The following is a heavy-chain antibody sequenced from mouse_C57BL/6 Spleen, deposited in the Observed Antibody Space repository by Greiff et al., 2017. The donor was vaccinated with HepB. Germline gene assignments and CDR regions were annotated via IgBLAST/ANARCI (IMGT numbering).Heavy chain of an antibody. V-gene: IGHV1-82*01. CDR3: ARKGIYYDFDY. CDR2: IYPGDGDT. Sequence: VQLQQSGPELVKPGASVKISCKASGYAFSSSWMNWVKQRPGKGLEWIGRIYPGDGDTNYNGKFKGKATLTADKSSSTAYMQLSSLTSEDSAVYFCARKGIYYDFDYWGQGTTLTVAS. CDR1: GYAFSSSW. J-gene: IGHJ2*01. D-gene: IGHD2-4*01.